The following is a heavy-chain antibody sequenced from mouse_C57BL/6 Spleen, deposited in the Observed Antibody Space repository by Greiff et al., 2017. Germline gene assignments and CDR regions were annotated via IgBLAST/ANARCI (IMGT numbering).Heavy chain of an antibody. V-gene: IGHV1-61*01. CDR3: ARAAQATACFAY. Sequence: QVQLQQPGAELVRPGSSVKLSCKASGYTFTSYWMDWVKQRPGQGLEWIGNIYPSDSKTHYNQKFKDKATLTVDKSSSTAYMQLSSLTSEDSVVYYGARAAQATACFAYWGQGTLVTVSA. CDR1: GYTFTSYW. J-gene: IGHJ3*01. D-gene: IGHD3-2*02. CDR2: IYPSDSKT.